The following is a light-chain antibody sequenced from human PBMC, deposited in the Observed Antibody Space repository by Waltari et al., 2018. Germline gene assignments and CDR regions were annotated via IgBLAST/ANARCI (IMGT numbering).Light chain of an antibody. CDR2: AAS. CDR1: QSVGNY. Sequence: IQLIHSPSSPSASAGDSITITCRASQSVGNYVNWYQHKPGQAPKVLINAASTLQGGVPSRFSGSGSGTVFALTINSLQPEDLSTYYCQQTYSAPLSFGGGTKVEMK. J-gene: IGKJ4*01. V-gene: IGKV1-39*01. CDR3: QQTYSAPLS.